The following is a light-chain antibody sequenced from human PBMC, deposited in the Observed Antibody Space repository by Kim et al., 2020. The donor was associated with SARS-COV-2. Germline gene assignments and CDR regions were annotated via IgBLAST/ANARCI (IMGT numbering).Light chain of an antibody. Sequence: HSVTISCTGTSSDVGGYNYVSWYQQHPGKAPKLMIYEVIKRPSGVPDRFSGSKSGNTASLTVSGLQAEDEAAYYCSSYAGSNNLVFGGGTQLTVL. V-gene: IGLV2-8*01. CDR1: SSDVGGYNY. CDR3: SSYAGSNNLV. J-gene: IGLJ2*01. CDR2: EVI.